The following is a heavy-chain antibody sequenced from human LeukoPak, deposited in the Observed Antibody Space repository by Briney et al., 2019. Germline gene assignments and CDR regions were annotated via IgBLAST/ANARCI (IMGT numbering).Heavy chain of an antibody. CDR1: GFTVSSNY. CDR2: IYSGGST. Sequence: PGGSLRLSCAASGFTVSSNYMSWVRQAPGKGLEWVSIIYSGGSTYYADSVKGRFTISRDNSKNTLYLQMNSLRAEDTAVYYCARAIRAYSSGYDYWGQGTLVTVSS. V-gene: IGHV3-66*01. J-gene: IGHJ4*02. D-gene: IGHD6-19*01. CDR3: ARAIRAYSSGYDY.